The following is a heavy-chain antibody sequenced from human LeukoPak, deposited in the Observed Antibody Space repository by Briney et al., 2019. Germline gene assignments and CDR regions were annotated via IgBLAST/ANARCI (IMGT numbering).Heavy chain of an antibody. CDR1: GFTFSSYA. CDR3: ARSSGSYPLDY. Sequence: GGSLRLSCTASGFTFSSYAMHWVRQAPGKGLEYVSAISSNGGSTYYANSVKARFTISRDNSKNTLYLQMGSLRAEDMAVYYCARSSGSYPLDYWGQGTLVTVSS. CDR2: ISSNGGST. V-gene: IGHV3-64*01. D-gene: IGHD1-26*01. J-gene: IGHJ4*02.